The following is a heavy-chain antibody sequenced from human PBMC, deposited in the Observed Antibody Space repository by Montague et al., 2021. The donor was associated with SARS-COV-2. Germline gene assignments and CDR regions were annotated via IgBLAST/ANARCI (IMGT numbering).Heavy chain of an antibody. V-gene: IGHV4-61*01. CDR1: GDSVASGNFY. CDR2: MYYTGHT. J-gene: IGHJ4*02. Sequence: ETLSLTCTVSGDSVASGNFYWSWIRQPPGKGLEWIGYMYYTGHTNYNPSLESRVTMPVDPSKNQFSLTRTSVTAADTAVYYCARSRANIPSRPGFDYWGQGALVTVSS. CDR3: ARSRANIPSRPGFDY. D-gene: IGHD6-6*01.